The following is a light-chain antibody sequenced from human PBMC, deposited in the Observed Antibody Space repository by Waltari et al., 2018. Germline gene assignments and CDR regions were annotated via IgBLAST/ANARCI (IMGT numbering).Light chain of an antibody. Sequence: EIVITPSPAAPSVSPGERPTRSCRASQSVSDNLACYQHKPGQPPRLLISGASTRATGVPARFSGSGSGTEFTLTISSLQSEDSAIYFCQQYNTWPPSTFGQGTKLEIK. J-gene: IGKJ2*02. CDR3: QQYNTWPPST. CDR1: QSVSDN. CDR2: GAS. V-gene: IGKV3-15*01.